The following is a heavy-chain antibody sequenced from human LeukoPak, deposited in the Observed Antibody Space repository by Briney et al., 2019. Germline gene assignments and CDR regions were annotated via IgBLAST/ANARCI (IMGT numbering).Heavy chain of an antibody. CDR2: IYYSGST. J-gene: IGHJ6*03. CDR3: ARGTGTVYYYYYYYMDV. D-gene: IGHD1-1*01. Sequence: SETLSLTCTVSGGSISSSSYYWGWIRQPPEKGLEWIGSIYYSGSTYYNPSLKSRVTISVDTSKNQFSLKLSSVTAADTAVYYCARGTGTVYYYYYYYMDVWGKGTTVTVSS. CDR1: GGSISSSSYY. V-gene: IGHV4-39*07.